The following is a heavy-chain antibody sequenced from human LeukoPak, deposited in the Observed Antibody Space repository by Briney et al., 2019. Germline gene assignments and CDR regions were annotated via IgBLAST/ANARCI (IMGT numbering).Heavy chain of an antibody. CDR3: ARGGAARPDF. CDR2: ISSSGSTI. CDR1: RFTFSSYE. Sequence: GGSLRLSRAASRFTFSSYEMNWVRQAPRKGREGVSYISSSGSTIYYADSVKGRFTISRDNAKNSLYLQMNSLSVEDTAVYYCARGGAARPDFWGQGTLVTVSS. V-gene: IGHV3-48*03. D-gene: IGHD6-6*01. J-gene: IGHJ4*02.